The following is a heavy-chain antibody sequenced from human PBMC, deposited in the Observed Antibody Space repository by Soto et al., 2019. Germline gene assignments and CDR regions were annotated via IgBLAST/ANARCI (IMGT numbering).Heavy chain of an antibody. CDR1: GFTFRNYA. J-gene: IGHJ6*02. CDR2: ISYDVDNK. Sequence: QVQLVESGGGVVQPGRSLKLSCAASGFTFRNYAMHWVRQAPGKGLEWVATISYDVDNKYYTDSVKGPFTISRDNSKNTLYLQMNSLRPEDTAVYYCARPWGQLSTYYYGMDTWGQGTTVTVSS. CDR3: ARPWGQLSTYYYGMDT. D-gene: IGHD3-16*01. V-gene: IGHV3-30-3*01.